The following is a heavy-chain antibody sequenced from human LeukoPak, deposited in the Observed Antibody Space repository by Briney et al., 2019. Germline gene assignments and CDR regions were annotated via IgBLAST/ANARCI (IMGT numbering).Heavy chain of an antibody. V-gene: IGHV4-31*03. CDR1: VDSLTSGGYY. Sequence: PSETLSLSRTVSVDSLTSGGYYCGSIRQHPGKGLEWIGYIYYSGSTYYNPSLKSRVTISVDTSKNQFSLKLSFVPAADPAVFYCVRLTYRSRWFYFDYWGQGTLVTVSS. J-gene: IGHJ4*02. CDR2: IYYSGST. CDR3: VRLTYRSRWFYFDY. D-gene: IGHD6-13*01.